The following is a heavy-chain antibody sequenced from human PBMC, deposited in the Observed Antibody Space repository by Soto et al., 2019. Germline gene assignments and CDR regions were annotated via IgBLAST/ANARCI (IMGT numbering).Heavy chain of an antibody. V-gene: IGHV4-39*01. CDR3: ARHRGGCSSTSCYWGFDP. CDR2: IYYSGST. J-gene: IGHJ5*02. CDR1: GGSISSSSYY. Sequence: QLQLQESGPGLVKPSETLSLTCTVSGGSISSSSYYWGWIRQPPGKGLEWIGSIYYSGSTYYNPSLKGRVTISVDTSKNQFSLKLSSVTAADTAVYYCARHRGGCSSTSCYWGFDPWGQGTLVTVSS. D-gene: IGHD2-2*01.